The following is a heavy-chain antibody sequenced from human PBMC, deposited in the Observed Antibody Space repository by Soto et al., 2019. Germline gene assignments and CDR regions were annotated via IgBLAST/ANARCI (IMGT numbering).Heavy chain of an antibody. Sequence: SETLSLTCTVSGGSISSGDYYWSWIRQPPGKGLEWIGYIYYSGSTYYNPSLKSRVTISVDTSKNQFSLKLSSVTAADTAVYYCARPLLLAVAGKDYYNGMDVWGQGTTVTVSS. V-gene: IGHV4-30-4*01. D-gene: IGHD6-19*01. CDR1: GGSISSGDYY. CDR2: IYYSGST. CDR3: ARPLLLAVAGKDYYNGMDV. J-gene: IGHJ6*02.